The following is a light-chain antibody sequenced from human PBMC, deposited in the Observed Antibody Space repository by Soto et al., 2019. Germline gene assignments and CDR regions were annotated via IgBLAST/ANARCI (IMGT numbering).Light chain of an antibody. CDR3: QHYGSSPT. CDR2: GAS. Sequence: EIVLTQSPGTLSLSPRERATLSCRASPSVSSSYLAWYQQKPGQAPRLLIYGASSRATGIPDRFSGSGSGTDFTLTISILEPEDFAVYYCQHYGSSPTFGPGTKVDIK. V-gene: IGKV3-20*01. CDR1: PSVSSSY. J-gene: IGKJ3*01.